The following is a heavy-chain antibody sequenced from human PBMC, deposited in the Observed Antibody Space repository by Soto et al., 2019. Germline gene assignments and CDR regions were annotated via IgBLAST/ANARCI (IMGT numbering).Heavy chain of an antibody. CDR2: ISYDGSNK. D-gene: IGHD3-10*01. CDR1: GFTFSSYG. V-gene: IGHV3-30*18. J-gene: IGHJ5*02. CDR3: AKEGFYGSGSYQYNWFAP. Sequence: GGSLRLSCAASGFTFSSYGMHWVRQAPGKGLEWVAVISYDGSNKYYADSVKGRFTISRDNSKNTLYLQMNSLRAEDTAVYYCAKEGFYGSGSYQYNWFAPWGQGTLVTVSS.